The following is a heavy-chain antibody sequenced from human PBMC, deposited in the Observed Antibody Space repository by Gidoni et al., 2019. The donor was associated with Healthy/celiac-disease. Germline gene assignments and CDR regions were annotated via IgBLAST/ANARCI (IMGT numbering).Heavy chain of an antibody. CDR2: IDPSDAYT. Sequence: EVQLVQSGAEVRKPGESLRISCMCSGSSFTSYWISWGRQMPGKGLEWMWRIDPSDAYTNDSPSFQGHVTISADKSISTAYLQWSSLKAADTAMYYCARPLGARPVAGGMDVWGQGTTVTVSS. D-gene: IGHD6-6*01. CDR3: ARPLGARPVAGGMDV. J-gene: IGHJ6*02. CDR1: GSSFTSYW. V-gene: IGHV5-10-1*03.